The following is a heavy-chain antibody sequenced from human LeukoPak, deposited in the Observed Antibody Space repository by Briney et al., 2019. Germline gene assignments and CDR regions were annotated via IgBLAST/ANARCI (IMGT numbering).Heavy chain of an antibody. CDR1: GYTFTGYY. D-gene: IGHD6-13*01. J-gene: IGHJ3*02. Sequence: ASVKVSCKASGYTFTGYYMHWVRQTPGQGLEWMGWINPNSGGTNYAQKFQGRVTMTGDTSISTAYMELSRLRSDDTAVYYCAREVGYTDAFDIWGQGTMVTVSS. CDR3: AREVGYTDAFDI. CDR2: INPNSGGT. V-gene: IGHV1-2*02.